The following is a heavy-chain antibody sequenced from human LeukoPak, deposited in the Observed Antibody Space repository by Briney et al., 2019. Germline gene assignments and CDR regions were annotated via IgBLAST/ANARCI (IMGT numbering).Heavy chain of an antibody. CDR3: ARDHDYGMDV. CDR2: ISSSSSSYI. Sequence: GGSLRLSCAAPGFTFSGYSMNWVRQAPGKGLEWVSSISSSSSSYIYYADSVKGRFTISRDNAKNSLYLQMNSLRAEDTAVYYCARDHDYGMDVWGQGTTVTVSS. CDR1: GFTFSGYS. V-gene: IGHV3-21*01. J-gene: IGHJ6*02.